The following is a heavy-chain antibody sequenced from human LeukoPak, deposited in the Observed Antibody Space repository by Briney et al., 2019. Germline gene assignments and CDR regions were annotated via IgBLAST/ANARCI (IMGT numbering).Heavy chain of an antibody. D-gene: IGHD5-18*01. V-gene: IGHV1-69*13. CDR2: IIPIFGTA. J-gene: IGHJ4*02. CDR3: ASGESDTARYYFDY. CDR1: GGTFSSYA. Sequence: SVKVSCKASGGTFSSYAIIWVRQAPGQGLEWMGGIIPIFGTANYAQKFQGRVTITADESTSTAYMELSSLRSEDTAVYYCASGESDTARYYFDYWGQGNLLSVSS.